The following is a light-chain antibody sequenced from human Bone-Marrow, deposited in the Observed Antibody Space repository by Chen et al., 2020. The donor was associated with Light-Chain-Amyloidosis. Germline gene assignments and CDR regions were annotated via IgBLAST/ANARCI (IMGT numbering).Light chain of an antibody. V-gene: IGLV3-25*03. CDR2: RDT. CDR3: QSADSSGTYEVI. J-gene: IGLJ2*01. Sequence: SYELTQPPSVSVSPGQTARITCSGDDLPTKYAYWYQQQPGQAPVLVIHRDTERPSGISERFSGSSSGTTARVTISGVQAEDEDDYHWQSADSSGTYEVIFGGGTKLTVL. CDR1: DLPTKY.